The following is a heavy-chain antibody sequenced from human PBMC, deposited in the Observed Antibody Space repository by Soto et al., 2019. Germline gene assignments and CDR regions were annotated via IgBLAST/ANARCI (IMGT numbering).Heavy chain of an antibody. J-gene: IGHJ4*02. CDR3: AGADFWSGYYGGYYFDY. D-gene: IGHD3-3*01. Sequence: QVQLVQSGAEVKKPGASVKVSCKASGYTFTSYAMHWVRQAPGQRLAWMGWINAGNGNTKYSQKFQGRVTITRDTAASTAYMELSSLRSEDTAVYYWAGADFWSGYYGGYYFDYWGQGTMVTVSS. V-gene: IGHV1-3*01. CDR2: INAGNGNT. CDR1: GYTFTSYA.